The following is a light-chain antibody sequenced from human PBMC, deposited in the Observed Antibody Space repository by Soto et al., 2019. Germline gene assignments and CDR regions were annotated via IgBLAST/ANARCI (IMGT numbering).Light chain of an antibody. Sequence: QSVLTQPPSVSEAPGQRVTISCTGSSSNIGANYDVHWYQQLPGTAPKLLMYANSNRPSGVPDRFSGSKSGTSASLAITGLQAEDEADYYCQSYDSRLSGPVFGGGTKLTVL. CDR2: ANS. J-gene: IGLJ2*01. V-gene: IGLV1-40*01. CDR3: QSYDSRLSGPV. CDR1: SSNIGANYD.